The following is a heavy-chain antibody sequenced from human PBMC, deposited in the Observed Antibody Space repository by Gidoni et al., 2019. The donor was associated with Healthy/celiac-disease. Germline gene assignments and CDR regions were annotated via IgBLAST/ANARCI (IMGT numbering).Heavy chain of an antibody. CDR3: AKARLTSYYFDY. CDR1: GFTFSSYG. J-gene: IGHJ4*02. D-gene: IGHD3-16*01. CDR2: ISYDGSNK. Sequence: QVQLVESGGGVVQPGRSLRLSCAASGFTFSSYGMHWVRQAPGKGLEWVAVISYDGSNKYYADSVKGRFTISRDNSKNTRYLKMNSLRAEDTAVYYCAKARLTSYYFDYWGQGTLVTVSS. V-gene: IGHV3-30*18.